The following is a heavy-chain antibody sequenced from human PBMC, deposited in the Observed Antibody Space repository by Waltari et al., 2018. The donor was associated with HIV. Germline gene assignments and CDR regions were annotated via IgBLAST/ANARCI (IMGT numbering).Heavy chain of an antibody. V-gene: IGHV3-72*01. CDR2: SRNKDNSYSP. CDR3: VRGPRILITFGEFQYHFDN. D-gene: IGHD3-16*01. CDR1: GFPFSDYY. J-gene: IGHJ4*02. Sequence: EVQVVESGGGLVQPGGSLRLSCGASGFPFSDYYMDWVRQAPGKGLEGVGRSRNKDNSYSPQYAASVEGRFSMSRDDSKNSVTLQMNSLKTEDTAVYYCVRGPRILITFGEFQYHFDNWGQGTLVTVSS.